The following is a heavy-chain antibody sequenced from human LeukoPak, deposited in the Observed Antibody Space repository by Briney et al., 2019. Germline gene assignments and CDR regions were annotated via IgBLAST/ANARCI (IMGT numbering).Heavy chain of an antibody. V-gene: IGHV3-23*01. Sequence: GGSLRLSCVASGFTFSSHAMSWVRQAPGKGLEWVSAISGSGGSTYYAGSVKGRSTISRDNSKSTLYLQMNSLRAEDTAVYYCARDRQAAAPNVRFDPWGQGTLVTVSS. CDR3: ARDRQAAAPNVRFDP. CDR2: ISGSGGST. CDR1: GFTFSSHA. J-gene: IGHJ5*02. D-gene: IGHD6-13*01.